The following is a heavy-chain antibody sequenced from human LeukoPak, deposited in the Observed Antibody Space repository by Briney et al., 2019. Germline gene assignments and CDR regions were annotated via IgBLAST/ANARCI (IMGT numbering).Heavy chain of an antibody. CDR1: GYTFTSYG. CDR2: ISAYNGNT. J-gene: IGHJ3*02. V-gene: IGHV1-18*01. CDR3: ASSLQSIAAAGSVAFDI. Sequence: ASVKVSCKASGYTFTSYGISWVRQAPGQGLEWMGWISAYNGNTNYAQKLQGRVTMTTDTSMSTAYMELRSLRSDDTAVYYCASSLQSIAAAGSVAFDIWGQGTMVTVSS. D-gene: IGHD6-13*01.